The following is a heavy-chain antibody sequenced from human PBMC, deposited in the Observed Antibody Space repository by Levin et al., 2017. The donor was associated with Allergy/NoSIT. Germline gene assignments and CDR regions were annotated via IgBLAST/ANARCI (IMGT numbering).Heavy chain of an antibody. CDR3: AKDVVFGTSSWSLDF. Sequence: GESLKISCAASGFSFRSFGMHWARQAPGKGLEWLAVISYDGSDTYYADSVKGRFTISRDNAKNTLYLQMNSLRREDAAVYYCAKDVVFGTSSWSLDFWGQGILVTVSS. CDR1: GFSFRSFG. D-gene: IGHD6-13*01. J-gene: IGHJ4*02. V-gene: IGHV3-30*18. CDR2: ISYDGSDT.